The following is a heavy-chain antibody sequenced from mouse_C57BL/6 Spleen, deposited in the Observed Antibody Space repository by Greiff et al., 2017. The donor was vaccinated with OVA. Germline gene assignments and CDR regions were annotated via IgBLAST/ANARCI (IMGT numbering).Heavy chain of an antibody. CDR2: INPYNGGT. CDR1: GYTFTDYY. V-gene: IGHV1-19*01. J-gene: IGHJ1*03. D-gene: IGHD2-2*01. Sequence: VQLQQSGPVLVKPGASVKMSCKASGYTFTDYYMNWVKQSHGKSLEWIGVINPYNGGTSYNQKFKGKATLTVDKSSSTAYMELNSLTSEDSAVYYCARRYYGYDGDWYFDVWGTGTTVTVSS. CDR3: ARRYYGYDGDWYFDV.